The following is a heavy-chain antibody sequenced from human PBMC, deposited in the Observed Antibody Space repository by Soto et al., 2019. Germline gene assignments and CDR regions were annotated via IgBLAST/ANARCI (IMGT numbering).Heavy chain of an antibody. V-gene: IGHV3-11*01. CDR2: ISSSGSTR. D-gene: IGHD3-3*01. J-gene: IGHJ3*02. CDR1: GFTFSAFY. Sequence: GGSLRLSCAASGFTFSAFYMSWIRQAPGKGLEWLSYISSSGSTRYYADSVEGRFTISRDNAKNSLYLQMNSLRPEDTAVYYCASPYFDFWSGYSDVFDIWGQGTMVTVSS. CDR3: ASPYFDFWSGYSDVFDI.